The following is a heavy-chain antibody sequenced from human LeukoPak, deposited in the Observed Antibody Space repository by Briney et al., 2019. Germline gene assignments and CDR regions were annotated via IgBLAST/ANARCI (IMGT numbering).Heavy chain of an antibody. CDR1: GGSISSSSYY. V-gene: IGHV4-39*07. D-gene: IGHD3-22*01. CDR2: IYYSGSM. Sequence: RASETLSLTCTVSGGSISSSSYYWGWIRQPPGKGLEWIGTIYYSGSMFYNPSLKSRVTISVDTSKNQFSLKLSSVTAADTAVYYCARRRTYYYDSSGPNRRYWFDPWGQGTLVTVSS. CDR3: ARRRTYYYDSSGPNRRYWFDP. J-gene: IGHJ5*02.